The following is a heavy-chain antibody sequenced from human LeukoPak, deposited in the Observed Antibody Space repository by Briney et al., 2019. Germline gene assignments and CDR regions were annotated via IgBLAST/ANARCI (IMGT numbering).Heavy chain of an antibody. CDR1: GGSISSTNSY. CDR3: ARKREGPTTGIDY. D-gene: IGHD1-26*01. CDR2: IYSSGSS. V-gene: IGHV4-39*07. Sequence: SETLPLTRTVSGGSISSTNSYWGWIRQSPRTGLEWIGNIYSSGSSYYNPSLKSRVTISIDTSENQFSLKLTSVTAADTAVYYCARKREGPTTGIDYWGQGTLVTVSS. J-gene: IGHJ4*02.